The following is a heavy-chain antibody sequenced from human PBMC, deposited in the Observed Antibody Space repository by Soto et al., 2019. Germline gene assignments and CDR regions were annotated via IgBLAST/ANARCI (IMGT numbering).Heavy chain of an antibody. D-gene: IGHD1-26*01. CDR2: ISAYNGNT. CDR1: GYTFTGYG. CDR3: ATERVGATLGDAIDI. V-gene: IGHV1-18*04. Sequence: AASVKVSCKASGYTFTGYGVSWVRQAPGQGLEWMGWISAYNGNTNYAQKLQGRVTMTTDTSTSTAYMELRSLRSDDTAVYYCATERVGATLGDAIDIWDQGTTVTVSS. J-gene: IGHJ3*02.